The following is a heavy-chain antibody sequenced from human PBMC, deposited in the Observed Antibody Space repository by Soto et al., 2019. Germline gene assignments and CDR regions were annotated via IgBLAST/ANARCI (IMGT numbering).Heavy chain of an antibody. CDR1: GFTFSSYG. Sequence: PGGSLRLSCAASGFTFSSYGMHWVRQAPGKGLEWVAVISYDGSNKYYADSVKGRFTISRDNSKNKLYLQMNSLRAEDTAVYYCAKDGLSPALRYNWNYFGYWGQGTLVTVSS. D-gene: IGHD1-20*01. CDR2: ISYDGSNK. V-gene: IGHV3-30*18. CDR3: AKDGLSPALRYNWNYFGY. J-gene: IGHJ4*02.